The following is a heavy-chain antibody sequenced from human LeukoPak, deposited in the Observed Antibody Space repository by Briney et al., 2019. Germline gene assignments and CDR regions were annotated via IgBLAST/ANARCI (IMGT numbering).Heavy chain of an antibody. CDR3: ARMGVGWLRYNYFDY. V-gene: IGHV1-69*06. Sequence: SVKVSWKASEGTFSSYAISWVRQAPGQGLEWMGGIIPIFGTANYAQKFQGRVTITADKSTSTAYMELSSLRSEDTAVYYCARMGVGWLRYNYFDYWGQGTLVTVSS. CDR2: IIPIFGTA. J-gene: IGHJ4*02. CDR1: EGTFSSYA. D-gene: IGHD5-12*01.